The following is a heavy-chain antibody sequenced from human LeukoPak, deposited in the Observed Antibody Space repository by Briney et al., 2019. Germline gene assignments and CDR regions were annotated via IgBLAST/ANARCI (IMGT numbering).Heavy chain of an antibody. J-gene: IGHJ4*02. D-gene: IGHD6-19*01. CDR3: ARLADSSGWYDY. V-gene: IGHV5-51*01. CDR2: IYPGDSDT. CDR1: GYSLTSYW. Sequence: GESLQISCKGSGYSLTSYWIGWVRQMPRKGLEWMGIIYPGDSDTRYSPSFQGQVTISADKSISTAYLQWSSLKASDTAMYYCARLADSSGWYDYWGQGTLVTVSS.